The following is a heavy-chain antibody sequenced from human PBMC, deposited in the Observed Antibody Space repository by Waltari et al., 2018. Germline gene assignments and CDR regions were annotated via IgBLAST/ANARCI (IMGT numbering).Heavy chain of an antibody. D-gene: IGHD3-22*01. CDR2: IYYSGST. J-gene: IGHJ4*02. Sequence: QLQLQESGPGLVKPSETLSLTCTVSGGSISSSSYYWGWIRPPPGKGLEWIGSIYYSGSTYYNPSLKSRVTISVDTSKNQFSLKLSSVTAADTAVYYCASIRTIYDSSGYYSFDYWGQGTLVTVSS. CDR3: ASIRTIYDSSGYYSFDY. CDR1: GGSISSSSYY. V-gene: IGHV4-39*01.